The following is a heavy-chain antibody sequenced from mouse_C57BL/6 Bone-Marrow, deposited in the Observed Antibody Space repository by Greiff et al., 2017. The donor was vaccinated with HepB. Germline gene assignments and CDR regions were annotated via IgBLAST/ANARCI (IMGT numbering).Heavy chain of an antibody. CDR3: ADSSGFCYAMDY. CDR1: GYTFTSYW. J-gene: IGHJ4*01. CDR2: IHPNSGST. D-gene: IGHD3-2*02. V-gene: IGHV1-64*01. Sequence: QVQLQQPGAELVKPGASVKLSCKASGYTFTSYWMHWVKQRPGQGLEWIGMIHPNSGSTNYNEKFKSKATLTVDKSSSTAYMQLSSLTSEDSAVYYCADSSGFCYAMDYWGQGTSVTVSS.